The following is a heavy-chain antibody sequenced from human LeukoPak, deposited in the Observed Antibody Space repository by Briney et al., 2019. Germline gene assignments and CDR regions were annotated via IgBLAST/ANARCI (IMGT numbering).Heavy chain of an antibody. CDR3: ASGLRFLEWLPVDY. CDR1: GGTFSSYT. CDR2: IIPILGIA. V-gene: IGHV1-69*02. J-gene: IGHJ4*02. D-gene: IGHD3-3*01. Sequence: SVKVSCKASGGTFSSYTISWVRQAPGRGLEWMGRIIPILGIANYAQKFQGRVTITADKSTSTAYMELSSLRSEDTAVYYCASGLRFLEWLPVDYWGQGTLVTVSS.